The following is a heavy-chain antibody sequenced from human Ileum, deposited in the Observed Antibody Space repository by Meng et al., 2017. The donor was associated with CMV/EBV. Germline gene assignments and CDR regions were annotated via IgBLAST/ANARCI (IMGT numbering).Heavy chain of an antibody. CDR2: IKHDGSEK. D-gene: IGHD2/OR15-2a*01. Sequence: GESLKISCTASGSSSGSYWMGWVRQAPGKGLEWVANIKHDGSEKYFVDSVRGRFTISRDNAINSQDLQMNNLGVEDTAIYYCARKVAGSTIFWFDPRGQGTLVTVSS. CDR3: ARKVAGSTIFWFDP. CDR1: GSSSGSYW. J-gene: IGHJ5*02. V-gene: IGHV3-7*01.